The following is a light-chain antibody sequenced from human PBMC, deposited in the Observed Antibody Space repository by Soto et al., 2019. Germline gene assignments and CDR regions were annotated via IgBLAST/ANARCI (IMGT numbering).Light chain of an antibody. Sequence: QSALTQPPSASGSPGQSVTISCTGTSSDVGGYNYVSWYQQHPGKAPKLMIYEVSKRPSGVPDRFSGSKPGNTASLTVSGLQAEDEADYYCSSYAGSNAYGFGTGTKV. J-gene: IGLJ1*01. V-gene: IGLV2-8*01. CDR2: EVS. CDR1: SSDVGGYNY. CDR3: SSYAGSNAYG.